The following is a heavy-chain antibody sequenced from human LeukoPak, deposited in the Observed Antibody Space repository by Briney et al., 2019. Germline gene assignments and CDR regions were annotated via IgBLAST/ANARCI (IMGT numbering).Heavy chain of an antibody. CDR1: GESFSGYY. V-gene: IGHV4-34*01. J-gene: IGHJ3*02. D-gene: IGHD3-10*01. CDR3: AKSNGYGLVDI. CDR2: INHSGST. Sequence: SETLSLTCAVYGESFSGYYWSWIRQPPGKGLEWIGEINHSGSTNYNPSLKSRVTISVDTSKNQFSLKLNSVTAADTAVYYCAKSNGYGLVDIWGQGTMVTVSS.